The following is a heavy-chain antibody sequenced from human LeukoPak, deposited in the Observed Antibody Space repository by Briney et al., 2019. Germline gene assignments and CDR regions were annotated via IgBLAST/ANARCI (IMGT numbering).Heavy chain of an antibody. J-gene: IGHJ4*02. V-gene: IGHV3-23*01. CDR1: GFTFSSYA. CDR3: AKDPPLGYYDSSGYYYVY. D-gene: IGHD3-22*01. CDR2: ISGSGGST. Sequence: GSLRLSCAASGFTFSSYAMSWVRQAPGKGLEWVSAISGSGGSTYYADSVKGRFTISRDNSKNTLYLQMNNLRAEDTAVYYCAKDPPLGYYDSSGYYYVYWGQGTLVTVSS.